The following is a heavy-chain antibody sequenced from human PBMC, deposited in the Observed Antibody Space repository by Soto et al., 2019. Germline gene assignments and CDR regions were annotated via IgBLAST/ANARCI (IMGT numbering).Heavy chain of an antibody. CDR3: ASDHYGDYFTLGIDV. J-gene: IGHJ6*02. D-gene: IGHD4-17*01. CDR1: GFTVSSNY. CDR2: IYSGGST. V-gene: IGHV3-66*01. Sequence: PGGSLRLSCAASGFTVSSNYMSWVRQAPGKGLEWVSVIYSGGSTYYADSVKGRFTISRDNSKNTLYLQMNSLRAEDTAVYYCASDHYGDYFTLGIDVWGQGTSVTVSS.